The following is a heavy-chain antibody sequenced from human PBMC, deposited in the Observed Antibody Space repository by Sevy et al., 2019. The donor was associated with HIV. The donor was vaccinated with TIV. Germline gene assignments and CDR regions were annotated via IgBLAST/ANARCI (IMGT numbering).Heavy chain of an antibody. CDR3: ARVGSYCGGDCYFRY. CDR2: IKQDGSEK. V-gene: IGHV3-7*01. D-gene: IGHD2-21*02. CDR1: GFTFSSYW. Sequence: GGSLRLSCAASGFTFSSYWMTWVHQAPGKGLEWVANIKQDGSEKYYLYPVKGRFTISRDNAKNSLYLQMNSLRAEDTAVYFCARVGSYCGGDCYFRYWGQGTLVTVSS. J-gene: IGHJ4*02.